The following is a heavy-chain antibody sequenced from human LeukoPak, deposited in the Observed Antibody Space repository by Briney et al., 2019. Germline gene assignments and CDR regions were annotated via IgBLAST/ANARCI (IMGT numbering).Heavy chain of an antibody. CDR3: AREDPGYKDYYDSSGSWDSFDY. D-gene: IGHD3-22*01. V-gene: IGHV1-69*01. Sequence: SVKVSCKASGGAFSSYAISWVRQAPGQGLEWMGGIIPIFGTANYAQKFQGRVTITADESTSTAYMELSSLRSEDTAVYYCAREDPGYKDYYDSSGSWDSFDYWGQGTLVTVSS. CDR1: GGAFSSYA. J-gene: IGHJ4*02. CDR2: IIPIFGTA.